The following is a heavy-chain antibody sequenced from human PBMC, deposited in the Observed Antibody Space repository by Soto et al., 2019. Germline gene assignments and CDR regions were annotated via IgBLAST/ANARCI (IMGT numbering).Heavy chain of an antibody. CDR2: IIPMYSTV. J-gene: IGHJ4*02. Sequence: QVQLVQSGAEAKKPGSSVKVSCKASGGTFSRNAVSWVRQAPGQGLVWMGGIIPMYSTVNYAPKFRGRVTINADTSTGTAYMDLSSLTSEATAVYYCATSSFYDISGYYWGYFENWGQGTLVAVSS. CDR3: ATSSFYDISGYYWGYFEN. V-gene: IGHV1-69*06. CDR1: GGTFSRNA. D-gene: IGHD3-22*01.